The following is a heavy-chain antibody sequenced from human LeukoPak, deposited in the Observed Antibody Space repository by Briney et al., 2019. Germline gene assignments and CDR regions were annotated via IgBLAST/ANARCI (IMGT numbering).Heavy chain of an antibody. D-gene: IGHD2-2*01. V-gene: IGHV1-69*05. Sequence: SVKVSCKASGGTFSSYAISWVRQAPGQGLEWMGGIIPIFGTANYAQKFQGRVTITTDESTSTAYMELSSLRSEDTAVYYCARAWFEDIVVVPTRFDPWGQGTLVTVSS. CDR3: ARAWFEDIVVVPTRFDP. CDR2: IIPIFGTA. CDR1: GGTFSSYA. J-gene: IGHJ5*02.